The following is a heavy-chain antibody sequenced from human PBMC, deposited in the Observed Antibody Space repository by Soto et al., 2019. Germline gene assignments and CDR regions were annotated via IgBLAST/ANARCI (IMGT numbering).Heavy chain of an antibody. Sequence: SETLSLTCAVYGVSFSGYYWSWIRQPPGKGLEWIGEINHSGSTNYNPSLKSRVTISVDTSKNQFSLKLSSVTAADTAVYYCARAPLTVIGPRFNWFVPWGQGTLVTVSS. CDR1: GVSFSGYY. J-gene: IGHJ5*02. V-gene: IGHV4-34*01. CDR3: ARAPLTVIGPRFNWFVP. D-gene: IGHD4-17*01. CDR2: INHSGST.